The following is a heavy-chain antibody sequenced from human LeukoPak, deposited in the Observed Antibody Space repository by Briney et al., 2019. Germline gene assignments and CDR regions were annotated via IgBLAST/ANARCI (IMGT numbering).Heavy chain of an antibody. CDR1: GYTFTSYG. J-gene: IGHJ3*02. V-gene: IGHV1-18*01. CDR2: ISAYNGNT. Sequence: ASVKVSCKASGYTFTSYGISWVRQAPGQGLEWMGWISAYNGNTNYAQKLQGRVTMTTDTSTSTAYMELSSLRSEDTAVYYCARDLREYYDILTGHDAFDIWGQGTMVTVS. D-gene: IGHD3-9*01. CDR3: ARDLREYYDILTGHDAFDI.